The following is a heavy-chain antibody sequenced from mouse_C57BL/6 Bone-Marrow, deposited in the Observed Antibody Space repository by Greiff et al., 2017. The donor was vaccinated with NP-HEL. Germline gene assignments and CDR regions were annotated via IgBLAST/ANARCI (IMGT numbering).Heavy chain of an antibody. CDR2: IDPENGAH. D-gene: IGHD1-1*01. CDR1: GFNIKDDY. J-gene: IGHJ4*01. V-gene: IGHV14-4*01. Sequence: EVQLQQSGADLLRPGASVKLSCTVSGFNIKDDYMHWVKQMPAQGLECIGWIDPENGAHEYASKFPGKATITSDTSSNTAYLQLSSLTSEDTAVYYCTTGGSSPYAMDYWGQGTSVTVSS. CDR3: TTGGSSPYAMDY.